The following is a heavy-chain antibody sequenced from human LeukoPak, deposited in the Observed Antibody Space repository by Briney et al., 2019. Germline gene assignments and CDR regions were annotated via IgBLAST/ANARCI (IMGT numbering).Heavy chain of an antibody. Sequence: GASVKVSCKASGYTFTSYHMHWVRQAPGQGLEWMGIINPSGGSTSYAQKFQGRVTMTRDTSTNTVYMELSSLRSEDTALYFCAHICSSTSCYLDYWGQGTLVTVSS. CDR2: INPSGGST. V-gene: IGHV1-46*01. CDR3: AHICSSTSCYLDY. CDR1: GYTFTSYH. J-gene: IGHJ4*02. D-gene: IGHD2-2*01.